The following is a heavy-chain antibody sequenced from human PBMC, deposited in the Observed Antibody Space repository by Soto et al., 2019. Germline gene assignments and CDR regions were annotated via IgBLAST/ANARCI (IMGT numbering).Heavy chain of an antibody. V-gene: IGHV3-30*19. D-gene: IGHD3-16*01. CDR3: ARWGTTGGLDV. CDR2: TSYDGTNK. Sequence: QVQLVESGGGVVQPGTSLRLSCVGYGFTFRSFVIHWVRQAPGRGLEWVALTSYDGTNKYFGDSVKGRFTISRDNSRNTVDLQMDSLRLEDTALYYCARWGTTGGLDVWGQGTLVSVSS. J-gene: IGHJ4*02. CDR1: GFTFRSFV.